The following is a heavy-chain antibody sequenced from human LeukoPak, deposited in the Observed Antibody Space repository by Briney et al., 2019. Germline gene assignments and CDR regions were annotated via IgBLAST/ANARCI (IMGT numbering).Heavy chain of an antibody. Sequence: SETLSLTCTVSGGSISSYYWTWIRQPPGKGLEWLGNIYYSGSTNHNPSLKSRVTVSVDTSKNQFSLKLRSVTAADTAVYYCARDLYYGSGSYYGMDVWGKGTTVTVSS. CDR3: ARDLYYGSGSYYGMDV. CDR2: IYYSGST. V-gene: IGHV4-59*01. J-gene: IGHJ6*04. CDR1: GGSISSYY. D-gene: IGHD3-10*01.